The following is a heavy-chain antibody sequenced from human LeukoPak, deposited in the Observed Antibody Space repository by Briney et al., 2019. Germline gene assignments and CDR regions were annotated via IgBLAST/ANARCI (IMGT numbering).Heavy chain of an antibody. J-gene: IGHJ4*02. V-gene: IGHV4-39*01. Sequence: PSETLSLTCTVSGGSISSSSYYWGWIRQPPGKGLEWIGSIYYSGSTYYNPSLKSRVTISVDTSKNQSSLKLSSVTAADTAVYYCARHSGPYSSSWFDYWGQGTLVTVSS. CDR1: GGSISSSSYY. CDR3: ARHSGPYSSSWFDY. D-gene: IGHD6-13*01. CDR2: IYYSGST.